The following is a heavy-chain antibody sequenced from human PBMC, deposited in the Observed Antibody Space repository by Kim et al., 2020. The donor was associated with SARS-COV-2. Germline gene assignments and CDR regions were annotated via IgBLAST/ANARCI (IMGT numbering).Heavy chain of an antibody. J-gene: IGHJ4*02. CDR3: ARRSSSWGLFDY. V-gene: IGHV4-34*01. CDR1: GGSFSGYY. CDR2: INHSGST. Sequence: SETLSLTCAVYGGSFSGYYWSWIRQPPGKGLEWIGEINHSGSTNYNPSLKSRVTISVDTSKNQFSLKLSSVTAADTAVYYCARRSSSWGLFDYWGQGTLVTVSS. D-gene: IGHD6-13*01.